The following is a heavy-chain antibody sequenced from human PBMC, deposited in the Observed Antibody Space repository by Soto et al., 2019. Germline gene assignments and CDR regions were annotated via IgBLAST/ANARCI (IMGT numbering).Heavy chain of an antibody. Sequence: QVQLVESGGGVVQPGRSLRLSCAASGFTFSSYAMHWVRQAPGKGLEWVVVISYDGSNKYYADSVKGRFTISRDNSKNTLYLQMNSLRAEDTAVYYCARDRSGSFDYWGQGTLVTVSS. D-gene: IGHD1-26*01. CDR2: ISYDGSNK. V-gene: IGHV3-30-3*01. CDR1: GFTFSSYA. J-gene: IGHJ4*02. CDR3: ARDRSGSFDY.